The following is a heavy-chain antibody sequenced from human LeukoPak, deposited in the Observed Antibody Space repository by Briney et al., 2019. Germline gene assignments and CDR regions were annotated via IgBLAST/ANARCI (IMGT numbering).Heavy chain of an antibody. CDR2: INPNSGGT. J-gene: IGHJ4*02. CDR1: GYTFTGYY. Sequence: GASVKVSCKASGYTFTGYYMHWVRQAPGQGLEWMGWINPNSGGTNYAQKFQGRVTMTRDTSISTAYMELSSLRSDDTAVYYCAREVHYDSTISPVDYWGQGTLVTVSS. V-gene: IGHV1-2*02. CDR3: AREVHYDSTISPVDY. D-gene: IGHD3-22*01.